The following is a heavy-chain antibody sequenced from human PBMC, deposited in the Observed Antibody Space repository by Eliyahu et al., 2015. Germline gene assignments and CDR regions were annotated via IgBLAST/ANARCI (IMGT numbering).Heavy chain of an antibody. V-gene: IGHV1-2*02. J-gene: IGHJ6*02. CDR3: ARDCRSATRHLYGMDV. CDR2: INPNSGAT. CDR1: GYTFTGXH. D-gene: IGHD2-2*01. Sequence: QVQLVQSGAEVKRPGASVKAXCKASGYTFTGXHIPXVRQAPGQGLEWMGGINPNSGATNYAQKFQDRVTMSRDTSFSTANMELSRLSPDDTAVYYCARDCRSATRHLYGMDVWGQGTTVTVSS.